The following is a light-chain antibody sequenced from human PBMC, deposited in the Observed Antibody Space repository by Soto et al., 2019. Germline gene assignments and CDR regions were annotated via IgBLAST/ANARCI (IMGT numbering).Light chain of an antibody. CDR1: QDINKW. CDR2: KAS. V-gene: IGKV1-5*03. Sequence: DIQMTQSPSTLSASVGDRVTITCRASQDINKWLAWYQQEPGQAPKLLISKASNLESGVPSRFSGSGSGTEYTLTISSLQPEDFATYYCQQYNSYWWTFGQGTKVDIK. CDR3: QQYNSYWWT. J-gene: IGKJ1*01.